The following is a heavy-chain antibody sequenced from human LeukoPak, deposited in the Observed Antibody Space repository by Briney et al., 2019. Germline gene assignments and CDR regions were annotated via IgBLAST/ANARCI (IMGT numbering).Heavy chain of an antibody. CDR1: GGTFSSYA. V-gene: IGHV1-69*05. CDR2: IIPIFGTA. J-gene: IGHJ4*02. D-gene: IGHD3-22*01. Sequence: SVKVSCKASGGTFSSYAISWLRQAPGQGLEWMGGIIPIFGTANYAQKFQGRVTITTDESTSTAYMELSSLRSEDTAVYYCARDYYDSSGSFDYWGQGTLVTVSS. CDR3: ARDYYDSSGSFDY.